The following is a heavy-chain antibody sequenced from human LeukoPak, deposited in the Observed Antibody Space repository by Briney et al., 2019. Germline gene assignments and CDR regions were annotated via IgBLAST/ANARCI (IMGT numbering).Heavy chain of an antibody. V-gene: IGHV1-2*02. J-gene: IGHJ4*02. CDR2: INPNSGGT. Sequence: ASVKVFCKASGYTFTGYYMHWVRQAPGQGLEWMGWINPNSGGTNYAQKFQGRVTMTRDTSISTAYMELSRLRSDDTAVYYCARVNRRQGSSWFPAYWGQGTLVTVSS. CDR1: GYTFTGYY. D-gene: IGHD6-13*01. CDR3: ARVNRRQGSSWFPAY.